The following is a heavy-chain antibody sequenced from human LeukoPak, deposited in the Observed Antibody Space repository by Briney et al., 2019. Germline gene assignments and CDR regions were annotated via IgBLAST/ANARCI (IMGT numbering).Heavy chain of an antibody. J-gene: IGHJ4*02. CDR2: INSDGSST. Sequence: PGGSLRLSCAVSGFTLSSYWTRWVRQAPGKGLVWVSRINSDGSSTTYADSVKGRFTISRDNAKNTLYLQMNSLRAEDTAVYYCARDLWSSRSYYFEYWGQGTLVTVSS. CDR1: GFTLSSYW. CDR3: ARDLWSSRSYYFEY. D-gene: IGHD3-10*01. V-gene: IGHV3-74*01.